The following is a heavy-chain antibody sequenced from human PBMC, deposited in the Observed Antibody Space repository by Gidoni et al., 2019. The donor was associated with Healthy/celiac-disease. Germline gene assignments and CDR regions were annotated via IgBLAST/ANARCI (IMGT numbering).Heavy chain of an antibody. V-gene: IGHV3-23*01. D-gene: IGHD3-10*01. CDR3: ASPRITMVRGAAWDYGMDV. J-gene: IGHJ6*02. CDR2: IRGSGGST. CDR1: GFTFSSYA. Sequence: EVQLLESGGGLVQPGGSLRLSCAASGFTFSSYAMSGVRQAPGKGLGWVSAIRGSGGSTYYADSVKVRFTISRDNSKNTLYLQMNSLRAEDTAVYYCASPRITMVRGAAWDYGMDVWGQGTTVTVSS.